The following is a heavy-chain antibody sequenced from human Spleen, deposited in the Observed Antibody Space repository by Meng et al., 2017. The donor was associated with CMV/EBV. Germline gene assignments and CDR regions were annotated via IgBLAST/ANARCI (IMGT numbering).Heavy chain of an antibody. CDR3: ARVPLGYCSSTSCYSDAFDI. J-gene: IGHJ3*02. V-gene: IGHV4-39*07. Sequence: SETLSLTCTVSGGSISSSSYYWGWIRQPPGKGLEWIGSIFYSGSTYYNPSLKSRVTISVDTSKNQFSLKLSSVTAADTAVYYCARVPLGYCSSTSCYSDAFDIWGQGTMVTVSS. CDR2: IFYSGST. CDR1: GGSISSSSYY. D-gene: IGHD2-2*01.